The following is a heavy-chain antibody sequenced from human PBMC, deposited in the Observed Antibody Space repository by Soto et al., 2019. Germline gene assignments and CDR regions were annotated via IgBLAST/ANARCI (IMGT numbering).Heavy chain of an antibody. CDR1: GGSFSGYY. V-gene: IGHV4-34*01. Sequence: QVQLQQWGAGLLKPSETLSLTCAVYGGSFSGYYWTWIRQPPGTGLEWIGEINHSGSTNYNPSLKSRFTISVDTSQNQFSLKLTSVTAADSAVYYCARDKITVLFDYWGQGTLVTVSS. D-gene: IGHD3-10*01. CDR3: ARDKITVLFDY. J-gene: IGHJ4*02. CDR2: INHSGST.